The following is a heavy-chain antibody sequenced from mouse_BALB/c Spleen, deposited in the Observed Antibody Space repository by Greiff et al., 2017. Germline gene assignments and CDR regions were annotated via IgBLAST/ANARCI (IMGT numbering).Heavy chain of an antibody. J-gene: IGHJ4*01. Sequence: QVQLQQPGAELVRPGASVKLSCKASGYTFTSYWINWVKQRPGQGLEWIGNIYPSDSYTNYNQKFKDKATLTVDKSSSTAYMQLSSPTSEDSAVYYCTRWEGYEYDGPSYYYAMDYWGQGTSVTVSS. CDR3: TRWEGYEYDGPSYYYAMDY. CDR2: IYPSDSYT. CDR1: GYTFTSYW. V-gene: IGHV1-69*02. D-gene: IGHD2-4*01.